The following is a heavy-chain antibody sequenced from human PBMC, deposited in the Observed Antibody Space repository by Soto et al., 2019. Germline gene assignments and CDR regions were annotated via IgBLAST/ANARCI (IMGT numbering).Heavy chain of an antibody. J-gene: IGHJ6*03. CDR1: GYTFTSYA. V-gene: IGHV1-3*01. D-gene: IGHD6-13*01. Sequence: ASVKVSCKASGYTFTSYAMHWVRQAPGQRLEWMGWINAGNGNTKYSQKFQGRVTITRDTSASTAYMELSSLRSEDTAVYYCARDRDSSSSYYDYSYMDVWGKGTTVTVSS. CDR2: INAGNGNT. CDR3: ARDRDSSSSYYDYSYMDV.